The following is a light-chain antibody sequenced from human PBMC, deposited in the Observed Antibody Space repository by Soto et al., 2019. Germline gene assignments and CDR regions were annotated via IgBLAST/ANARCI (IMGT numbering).Light chain of an antibody. CDR3: LQHNSYPPR. J-gene: IGKJ4*02. V-gene: IGKV1-17*01. Sequence: DIQMTQSPSSLSASVADRVTITCPASQGIRNGLGWYQQKPGKAPNRLIYAASSLQSGVPSRFSVSGSGTEFTLPSSSHQPEDFATYYCLQHNSYPPRFGGGPKVEVK. CDR1: QGIRNG. CDR2: AAS.